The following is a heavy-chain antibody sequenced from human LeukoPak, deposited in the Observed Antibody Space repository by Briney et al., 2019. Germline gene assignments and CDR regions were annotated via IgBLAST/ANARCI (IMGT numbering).Heavy chain of an antibody. CDR2: IYTRGGT. CDR1: GDSISSYY. Sequence: SETLSLTCTVSGDSISSYYWSWIRQPPGKGLEWIGYIYTRGGTNYIPSLKGRVTISIDTSKNQFSLKLSSVTAADSAVYYCARLTRLSTSPDRYYLDYWGQGTLVTVSS. D-gene: IGHD6-6*01. V-gene: IGHV4-4*09. CDR3: ARLTRLSTSPDRYYLDY. J-gene: IGHJ4*02.